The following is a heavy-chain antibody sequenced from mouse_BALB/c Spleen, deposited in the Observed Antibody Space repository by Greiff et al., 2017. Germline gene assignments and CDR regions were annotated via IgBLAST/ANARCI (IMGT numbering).Heavy chain of an antibody. J-gene: IGHJ4*01. Sequence: VQLQQSGPELVKPGASVKMSCKASGYTFTSYVMHWVKQKPGQGLEWIGYINPYNDGTKYNEKFKGKATLTSDKSSSTAYMELSSLTSEDSAVYYCARRHYYGSRPYAMDYWGQGTSVTVSS. V-gene: IGHV1-14*01. CDR2: INPYNDGT. CDR1: GYTFTSYV. CDR3: ARRHYYGSRPYAMDY. D-gene: IGHD1-1*01.